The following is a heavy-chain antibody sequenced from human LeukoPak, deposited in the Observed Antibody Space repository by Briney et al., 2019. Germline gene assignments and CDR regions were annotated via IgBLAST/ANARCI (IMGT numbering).Heavy chain of an antibody. D-gene: IGHD5-12*01. CDR2: IYHSGST. Sequence: SETLSLTCTVSGYSISSGYYWGWIRQPPGKGLEWIGSIYHSGSTYYNPSLKSRVTISVDTSKNQFSLKLSSVTAADTAVYYCAKDLARWLRWKLNWFDPWGQGTLVTVSS. CDR1: GYSISSGYY. V-gene: IGHV4-38-2*02. J-gene: IGHJ5*02. CDR3: AKDLARWLRWKLNWFDP.